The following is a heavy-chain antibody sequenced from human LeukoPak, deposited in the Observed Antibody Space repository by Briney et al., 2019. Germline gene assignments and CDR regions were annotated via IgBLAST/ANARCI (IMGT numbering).Heavy chain of an antibody. Sequence: SETLSLTCSVPGGSISNGDYYWGWIRQAPGKGLEWIGSIFDGETTHYNPSLKNRATISVDTSKNQFSLKLTSVTAADATMYYCARQLPTAAADTRGYFDYWGQGTVVTVSS. J-gene: IGHJ4*01. V-gene: IGHV4-39*07. CDR2: IFDGETT. CDR3: ARQLPTAAADTRGYFDY. CDR1: GGSISNGDYY. D-gene: IGHD6-25*01.